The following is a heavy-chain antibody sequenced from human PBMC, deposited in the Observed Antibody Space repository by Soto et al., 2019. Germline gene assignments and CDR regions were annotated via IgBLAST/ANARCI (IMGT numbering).Heavy chain of an antibody. J-gene: IGHJ3*02. CDR3: ASLASYSSSSNAFDI. CDR2: INSDGSST. D-gene: IGHD6-6*01. Sequence: GSLRLSCAASGFTFSSYWMHWVRQAPGKGLVWVSRINSDGSSTSYADSVKGRFTISRDNAKNTLYLQMNSLRAEDTAVYYCASLASYSSSSNAFDIWGQGTMVTVSS. CDR1: GFTFSSYW. V-gene: IGHV3-74*01.